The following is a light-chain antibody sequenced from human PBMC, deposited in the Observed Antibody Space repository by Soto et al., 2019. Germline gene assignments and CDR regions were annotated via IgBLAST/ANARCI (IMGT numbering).Light chain of an antibody. J-gene: IGKJ1*01. Sequence: EIVLIQSPGTLSLSPGERATLSCRASQYMTRTYIAWYQQKPGQAPRLLIYAASNRATGIPDKFSGSGSGADYSLTISRLEPEDSAVYYCHQYDKDPQTFGQGTKVDIK. CDR3: HQYDKDPQT. V-gene: IGKV3-20*01. CDR1: QYMTRTY. CDR2: AAS.